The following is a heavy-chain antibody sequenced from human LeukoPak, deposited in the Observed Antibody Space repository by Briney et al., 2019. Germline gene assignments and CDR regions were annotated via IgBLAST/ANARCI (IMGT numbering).Heavy chain of an antibody. Sequence: PSETLSLTCAVYGGSFSGYYWSWIRQPPGKGLEWIGEINHSGSTNYNPSLKSRVTISVDTSKNQFSPKLSSVTAADTAVYYCARGFRATDYFDYWGQGTLVTVSS. CDR1: GGSFSGYY. D-gene: IGHD5-12*01. V-gene: IGHV4-34*01. J-gene: IGHJ4*02. CDR3: ARGFRATDYFDY. CDR2: INHSGST.